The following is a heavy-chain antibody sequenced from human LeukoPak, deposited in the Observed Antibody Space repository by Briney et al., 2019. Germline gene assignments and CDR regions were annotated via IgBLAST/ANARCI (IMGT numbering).Heavy chain of an antibody. Sequence: GGSLRLSCAASGFTFDDYAMHWVRQAPGKGLEWVSLISGDGGSTYYADSVKGRFTISRDNSKNSLYLQMNSLGTEDTALYYCAKEIEYYYDSSGLLDYWGQGTLATVSS. D-gene: IGHD3-22*01. CDR2: ISGDGGST. CDR3: AKEIEYYYDSSGLLDY. V-gene: IGHV3-43*02. J-gene: IGHJ4*02. CDR1: GFTFDDYA.